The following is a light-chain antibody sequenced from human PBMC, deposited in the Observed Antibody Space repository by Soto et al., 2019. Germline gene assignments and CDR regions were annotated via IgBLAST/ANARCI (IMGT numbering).Light chain of an antibody. J-gene: IGLJ3*02. CDR3: SAWDDTLSGPV. CDR2: SDN. Sequence: QSVLTQPPSASGAPGLRVTISCSGSNSNIGGNTVNWYQQLPGKAPKLLIHSDNERPSGVPGRFSGSRSGASASLAITGLQSEDEAYYYCSAWDDTLSGPVLGGGTKVT. CDR1: NSNIGGNT. V-gene: IGLV1-44*01.